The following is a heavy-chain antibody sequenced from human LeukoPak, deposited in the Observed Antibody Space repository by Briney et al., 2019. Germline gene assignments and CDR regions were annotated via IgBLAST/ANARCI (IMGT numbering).Heavy chain of an antibody. CDR2: TYYRSKWYN. Sequence: SQTLSLTCAISGDSVSSNSAAWNWIRQSPSRGLEWLGRTYYRSKWYNDYAVSVKSRITINPDTSKDQFSLQLNSVTPEDSAVYYCARRRANSSRYSHAFDIWGQGTVVTVSS. D-gene: IGHD3-22*01. V-gene: IGHV6-1*01. J-gene: IGHJ3*02. CDR3: ARRRANSSRYSHAFDI. CDR1: GDSVSSNSAA.